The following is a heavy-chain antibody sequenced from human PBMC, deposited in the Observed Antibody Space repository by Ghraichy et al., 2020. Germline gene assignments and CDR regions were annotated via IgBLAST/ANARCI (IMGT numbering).Heavy chain of an antibody. D-gene: IGHD2-8*01. V-gene: IGHV4-34*01. CDR1: GGSFSGYY. CDR2: INHSGST. J-gene: IGHJ4*02. Sequence: SETLSLTCAVYGGSFSGYYWSWIRQPPGGGLEWIGEINHSGSTNYNPSLKSRVSISVDTSKKQFSLKLNSVTAADTAIYFCARRLYRYCADGTCRGFDSWGQGTLVTVSS. CDR3: ARRLYRYCADGTCRGFDS.